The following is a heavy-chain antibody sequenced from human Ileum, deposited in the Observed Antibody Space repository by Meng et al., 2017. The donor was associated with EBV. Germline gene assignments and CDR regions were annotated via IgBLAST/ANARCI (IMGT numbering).Heavy chain of an antibody. V-gene: IGHV4-61*01. Sequence: QVQLQDSGPGLGKPSETLSLTCTFSGGSVSSAHSFWTWIRQPPGKGLEWIGYMSYSGSTNYSPPLESRVTISVDTSKNQFSLKLSSVTAADTAVYYCAGDPHSGSPHWGQGTLVTVSS. D-gene: IGHD1-26*01. CDR2: MSYSGST. CDR3: AGDPHSGSPH. J-gene: IGHJ4*02. CDR1: GGSVSSAHSF.